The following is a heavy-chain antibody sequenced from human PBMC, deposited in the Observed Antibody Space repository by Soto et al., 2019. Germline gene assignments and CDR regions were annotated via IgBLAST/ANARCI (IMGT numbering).Heavy chain of an antibody. CDR3: ASAQLKDGDYVCAS. V-gene: IGHV3-23*01. Sequence: EVQLLDSGGGLVQPGGSLRLSCAASGFILANYAMNWVRQAPGKGPEWVSTISGSADTTYYADSVKGRFTISRANSKNTLFLQPTALRAADTAIYSCASAQLKDGDYVCASWVQGTMVTVSS. CDR1: GFILANYA. J-gene: IGHJ1*01. CDR2: ISGSADTT. D-gene: IGHD4-17*01.